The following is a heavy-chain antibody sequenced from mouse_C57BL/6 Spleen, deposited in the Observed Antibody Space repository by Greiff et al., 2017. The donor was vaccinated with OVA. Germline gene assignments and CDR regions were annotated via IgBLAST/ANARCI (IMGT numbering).Heavy chain of an antibody. CDR3: ARRETTVGWYFDV. D-gene: IGHD1-1*01. Sequence: VQLQQPGAELVMPGASVKLSCKASGYTFTSYWMHWVKQRPGQGLEWIGEIDPSDSYTNYNQKFKGKSTLTVDKSSSTAYMQLSSLTSEDSAVYYCARRETTVGWYFDVWGTGTTVTVSS. J-gene: IGHJ1*03. CDR1: GYTFTSYW. CDR2: IDPSDSYT. V-gene: IGHV1-69*01.